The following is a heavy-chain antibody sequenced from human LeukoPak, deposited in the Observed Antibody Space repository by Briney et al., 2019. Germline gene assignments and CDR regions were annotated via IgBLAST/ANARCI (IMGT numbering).Heavy chain of an antibody. CDR2: IYPGDSDT. D-gene: IGHD3-22*01. CDR1: GYSFTSYW. V-gene: IGHV5-51*01. CDR3: ARTYDSSGYYSTWDAFDI. J-gene: IGHJ3*02. Sequence: GESLKISCKGSGYSFTSYWIGWVRQMPGKGLEWMGIIYPGDSDTRYSPSFQGQVTISADKSISTAYLQWSSLKASDTAMYYCARTYDSSGYYSTWDAFDIWGQGTMVTVSS.